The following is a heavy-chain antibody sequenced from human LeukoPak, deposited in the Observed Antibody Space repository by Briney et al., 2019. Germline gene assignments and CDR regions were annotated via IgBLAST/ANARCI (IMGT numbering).Heavy chain of an antibody. D-gene: IGHD1-14*01. J-gene: IGHJ4*02. Sequence: KSSETLSLTCTVSGGSIGYNYWNWIRQSPERGLEWIGYISSSGSIDYTPSLRSRVTMSLDTSKNPLSLTLRSVSAADTAIYYCAGYDHTNYLAYWGQGILVTVSS. CDR3: AGYDHTNYLAY. V-gene: IGHV4-59*13. CDR1: GGSIGYNY. CDR2: ISSSGSI.